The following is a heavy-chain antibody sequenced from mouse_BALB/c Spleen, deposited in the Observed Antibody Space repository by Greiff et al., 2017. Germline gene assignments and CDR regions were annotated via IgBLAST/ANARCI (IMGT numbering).Heavy chain of an antibody. CDR2: ISSGGST. V-gene: IGHV5-6-5*01. CDR3: ARGRDGYYLDY. CDR1: GFTFSSYA. J-gene: IGHJ2*01. Sequence: EVKVVESGGGLVKPGGPLKLSCAASGFTFSSYAMSWVRQTPEKRLEWVASISSGGSTYYPDSVKGRFTISRDNARNILYLQMSSLRSEDTAMYYCARGRDGYYLDYWGQGTTLTVSS. D-gene: IGHD2-3*01.